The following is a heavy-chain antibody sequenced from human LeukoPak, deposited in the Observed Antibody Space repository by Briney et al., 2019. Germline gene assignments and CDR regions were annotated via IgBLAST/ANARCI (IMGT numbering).Heavy chain of an antibody. CDR3: ARRGITHYFDY. Sequence: GGSLRLSCAASGFTFSNYAMSWVRQAPGKGLEWVSSLGSGGDDTYYADSVKCRFTISRDNSRNTVSLLMNSLRTGDTAIYHCARRGITHYFDYWGQGALVTVSS. J-gene: IGHJ4*02. CDR1: GFTFSNYA. CDR2: LGSGGDDT. V-gene: IGHV3-23*01. D-gene: IGHD3-10*01.